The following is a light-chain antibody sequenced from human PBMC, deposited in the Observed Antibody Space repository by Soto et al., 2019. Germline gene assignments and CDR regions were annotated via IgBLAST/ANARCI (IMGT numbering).Light chain of an antibody. Sequence: DIQMTQSPSSLSAFVGDRVTITCRASQGISNYLAWYQQRAGQVPRLLIYAASTLQSGVPSRFSGSGSGTDFSLTISSLQPEDVATYYCQKYNSAPYTFGQGNKLEI. CDR2: AAS. J-gene: IGKJ2*01. CDR1: QGISNY. CDR3: QKYNSAPYT. V-gene: IGKV1-27*01.